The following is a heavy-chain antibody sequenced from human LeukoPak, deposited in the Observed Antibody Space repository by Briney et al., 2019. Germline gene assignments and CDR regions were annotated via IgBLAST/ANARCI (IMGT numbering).Heavy chain of an antibody. V-gene: IGHV4-4*07. CDR1: GGSISSYY. CDR3: ARDQGTYYDFWSGYSDYMDV. CDR2: IYTSGST. Sequence: SETLSLTCTVSGGSISSYYWSWIRQPAGKGLEWIGRIYTSGSTNYNPSLKSRVTMSVDTSKNQFSLKLSSVTAADTAVYYCARDQGTYYDFWSGYSDYMDVWGKGTTVTVSS. J-gene: IGHJ6*03. D-gene: IGHD3-3*01.